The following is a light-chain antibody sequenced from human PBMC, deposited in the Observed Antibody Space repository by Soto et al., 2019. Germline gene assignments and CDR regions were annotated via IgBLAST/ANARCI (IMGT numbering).Light chain of an antibody. CDR2: GAS. CDR1: PSVSRD. CDR3: QQRRKWPLT. Sequence: EIVLTQSPDTLSLSPGEISTLSCRASPSVSRDLAWYQQKPGQAPRLLIYGASNRATGIPARFSGSGSGTDFTLTISSLEPEDFAVYYCQQRRKWPLTFGGGTKVEIK. J-gene: IGKJ4*01. V-gene: IGKV3-11*01.